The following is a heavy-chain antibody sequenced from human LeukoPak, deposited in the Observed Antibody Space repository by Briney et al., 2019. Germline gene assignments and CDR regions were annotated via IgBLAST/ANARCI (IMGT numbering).Heavy chain of an antibody. J-gene: IGHJ6*04. CDR2: IKQDGTEK. CDR1: GFTFTTYW. D-gene: IGHD7-27*01. V-gene: IGHV3-7*01. Sequence: GESLRLSCAASGFTFTTYWMSWVRQAPGKGLEWVANIKQDGTEKYYVDSVKGRFTISRDNAKNSLYLQMNSLRAEDTAVYCCARDKWGMDVWGKGTTVTISS. CDR3: ARDKWGMDV.